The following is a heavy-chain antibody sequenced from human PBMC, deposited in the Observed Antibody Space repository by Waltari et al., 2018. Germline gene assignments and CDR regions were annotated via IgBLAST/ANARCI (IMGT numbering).Heavy chain of an antibody. CDR1: GGTFSNYA. Sequence: QVQLVQSGAEVKEPGSSVKVSCKVSGGTFSNYAFSWMRQAPGQGLEWLGRIIPLFGATNYAQKFQGRGTITADKSTNVAYMELNSLRSEDTAVYFCARDLYTYEVNVPWGQGTLVTVSS. D-gene: IGHD5-18*01. J-gene: IGHJ5*02. V-gene: IGHV1-69*13. CDR3: ARDLYTYEVNVP. CDR2: IIPLFGAT.